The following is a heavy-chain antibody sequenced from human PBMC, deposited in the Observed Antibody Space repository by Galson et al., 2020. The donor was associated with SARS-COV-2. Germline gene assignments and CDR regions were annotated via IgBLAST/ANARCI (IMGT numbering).Heavy chain of an antibody. D-gene: IGHD3-9*01. CDR1: GYTFTDYY. CDR2: INPKSGGT. CDR3: ARLRYYDVLTGYMVDV. J-gene: IGHJ6*02. Sequence: ASVKVSCKASGYTFTDYYIHWVRQAPGQGREWMGWINPKSGGTNHERKFEGRVTMTRDTSITTAYMELSRLRADDTAVYYCARLRYYDVLTGYMVDVWGQGTMVTASS. V-gene: IGHV1-2*02.